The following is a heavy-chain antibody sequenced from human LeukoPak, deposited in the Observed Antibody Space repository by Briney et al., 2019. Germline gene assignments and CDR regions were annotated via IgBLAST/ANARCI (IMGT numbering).Heavy chain of an antibody. CDR2: IYYRVTS. V-gene: IGHV4-59*08. Sequence: PSETLSLTCTVSGDSINTYYWSWIRQPPGKGLEWIGYIYYRVTSDYNPSLKSRVTMSVDMSTSQISLRLSSVTAADTAVYYCARSYSSSWYSSFDIWGHGTMVTVSS. J-gene: IGHJ3*02. CDR1: GDSINTYY. CDR3: ARSYSSSWYSSFDI. D-gene: IGHD6-13*01.